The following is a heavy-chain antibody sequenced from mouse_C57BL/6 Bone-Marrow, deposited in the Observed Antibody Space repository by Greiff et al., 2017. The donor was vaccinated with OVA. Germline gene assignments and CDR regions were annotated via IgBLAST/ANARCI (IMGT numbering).Heavy chain of an antibody. CDR1: GYTFTSYD. J-gene: IGHJ3*01. Sequence: VQLQQSGPELVKPGASVKLSCKASGYTFTSYDINWVKQRPGQGLEWIGWIYPRDGSTKYNEKFKGKATLTVDPSSSTAYMELHSLTSEDSAVYFCARERDLDYGSSPFAYWGQGTLVTVSA. CDR2: IYPRDGST. CDR3: ARERDLDYGSSPFAY. V-gene: IGHV1-85*01. D-gene: IGHD1-1*01.